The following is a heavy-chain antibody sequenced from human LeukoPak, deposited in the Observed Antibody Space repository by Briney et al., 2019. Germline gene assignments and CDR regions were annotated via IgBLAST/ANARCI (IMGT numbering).Heavy chain of an antibody. CDR1: GFTFSSYA. V-gene: IGHV3-23*01. J-gene: IGHJ4*02. Sequence: GGSLRLSCAASGFTFSSYAMSWVRQAPGKGLEWVSAISGSGGSTYYADSVKGRFTISRDNSKNTLYLQMNSLRAEDTAVYYCAKELKIAEGGRGPKSQFDYWGQGTLVSVSS. CDR2: ISGSGGST. CDR3: AKELKIAEGGRGPKSQFDY. D-gene: IGHD1-26*01.